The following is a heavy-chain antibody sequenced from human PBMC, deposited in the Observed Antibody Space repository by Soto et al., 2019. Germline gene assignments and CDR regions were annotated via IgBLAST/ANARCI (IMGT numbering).Heavy chain of an antibody. J-gene: IGHJ6*04. CDR3: VKAIGHYGMDV. D-gene: IGHD1-26*01. V-gene: IGHV3-74*01. CDR2: INIDGSST. CDR1: VFICSNCW. Sequence: PGESLRLDCVASVFICSNCWMHWVRQAPGMGLVWVSHINIDGSSTTYAYSVKGRFTISRDNANNTLYLQINSLRAEDTAVYYCVKAIGHYGMDVWGRWTTVPVSS.